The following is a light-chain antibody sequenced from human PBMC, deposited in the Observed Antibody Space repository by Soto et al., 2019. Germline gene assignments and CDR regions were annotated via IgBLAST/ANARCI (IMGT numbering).Light chain of an antibody. CDR1: QSISSSY. V-gene: IGKV3D-7*01. Sequence: EVVLTQSPATLSLSRGERATLSCRVSQSISSSYFSWYQQRPGQAPRLLXXGASTRATAIPATFSGSGRGSGTDFTLTISSLQPEDFAVYYCQQDYNLPITFGQGTRLEIK. CDR2: GAS. J-gene: IGKJ5*01. CDR3: QQDYNLPIT.